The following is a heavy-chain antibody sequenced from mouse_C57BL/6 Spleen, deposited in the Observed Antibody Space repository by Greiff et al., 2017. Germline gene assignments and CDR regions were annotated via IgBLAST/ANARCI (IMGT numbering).Heavy chain of an antibody. V-gene: IGHV3-6*01. CDR3: APIYDGYFAWFAY. Sequence: ESGPGLVKPSQSLSLTCSVTGYSITSGYYWNWIRQFPGNKLEWMGYISYDGSNNYNPSLKNRISITRDTSKNQFFLKLNSVTTEDTATYYCAPIYDGYFAWFAYWGQGTLVTVSA. CDR1: GYSITSGYY. J-gene: IGHJ3*01. CDR2: ISYDGSN. D-gene: IGHD2-3*01.